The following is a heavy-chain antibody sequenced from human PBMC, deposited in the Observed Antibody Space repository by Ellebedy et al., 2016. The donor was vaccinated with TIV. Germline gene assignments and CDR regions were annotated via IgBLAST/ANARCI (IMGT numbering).Heavy chain of an antibody. V-gene: IGHV3-48*01. J-gene: IGHJ4*02. CDR2: ISNIGSPI. CDR3: GRSAYSSSSGY. CDR1: GFTFSSYS. Sequence: GESLKISXVASGFTFSSYSMNWVRQAPGRGLEWLSYISNIGSPIYYADSIKGRFTISRDNARNSLFLQMNSLRVEDTAVYYCGRSAYSSSSGYWGQGTLVTVSS. D-gene: IGHD6-6*01.